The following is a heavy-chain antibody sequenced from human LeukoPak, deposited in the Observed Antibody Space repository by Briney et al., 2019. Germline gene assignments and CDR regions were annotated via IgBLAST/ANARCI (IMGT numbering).Heavy chain of an antibody. D-gene: IGHD3-22*01. V-gene: IGHV3-74*01. CDR1: GFTFRSYW. CDR3: ARAPSEIGGYYPEYFRH. Sequence: GGSLRLSCAASGFTFRSYWMHWVRQAPGKGLVWVSRIKSDGSTNYADSVKGRFTISRDNAKNTVSLQMNSLRSEDTGVYYCARAPSEIGGYYPEYFRHWGQGTLVTVSS. J-gene: IGHJ1*01. CDR2: IKSDGST.